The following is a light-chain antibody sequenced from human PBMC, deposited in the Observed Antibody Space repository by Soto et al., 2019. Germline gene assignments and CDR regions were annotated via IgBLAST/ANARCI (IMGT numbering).Light chain of an antibody. J-gene: IGKJ1*01. V-gene: IGKV1-5*03. CDR2: KAS. CDR1: QSISSW. CDR3: HQAKGYSWT. Sequence: DIEMTQSPSTLSASVGDRVTITCRASQSISSWLAWYQLKPGKDPKLLIYKASTLESGVPSRFSGSGSGTEFTLTINSLRPDDFEIYYCHQAKGYSWTFGQGTKVEL.